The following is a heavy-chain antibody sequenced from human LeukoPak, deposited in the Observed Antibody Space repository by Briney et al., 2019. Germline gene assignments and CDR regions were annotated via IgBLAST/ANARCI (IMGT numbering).Heavy chain of an antibody. V-gene: IGHV3-23*01. CDR3: AKDLLSSRLGHIVVVTAIQGAFDI. Sequence: GGSLRLSCAASGFTFSSYAMSWVRQAPGKGLEWVSAISGSGGSTYYADSVKGRFTISRDNSKNTLYLQMNSLRAEDTAVYYCAKDLLSSRLGHIVVVTAIQGAFDIWGQGTMVTVSS. D-gene: IGHD2-21*02. CDR1: GFTFSSYA. J-gene: IGHJ3*02. CDR2: ISGSGGST.